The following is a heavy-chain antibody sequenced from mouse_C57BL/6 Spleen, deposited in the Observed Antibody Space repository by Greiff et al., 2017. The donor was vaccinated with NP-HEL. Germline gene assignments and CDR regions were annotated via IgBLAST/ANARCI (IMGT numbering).Heavy chain of an antibody. CDR2: IYPGDGDT. J-gene: IGHJ3*01. Sequence: QVQLQQSGPELVKPGASVKISCKASGYAFSSSWMNWVKQRPGKGLEWIGRIYPGDGDTNYNGKFKGKATLTADKASSTAYMQLSSLTSEDSAVYFWAPYYGSSPAYWGQGTLVTVSA. CDR3: APYYGSSPAY. V-gene: IGHV1-82*01. CDR1: GYAFSSSW. D-gene: IGHD1-1*01.